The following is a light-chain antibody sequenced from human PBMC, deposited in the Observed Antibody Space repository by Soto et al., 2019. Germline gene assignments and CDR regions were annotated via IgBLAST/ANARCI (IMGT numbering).Light chain of an antibody. CDR1: QSVSSSY. Sequence: EIVLTQSPGTLSLSPGERATLSYRASQSVSSSYLAWYQQKPGQAPRLLIYGASSRATGIPDRFSGSGSGTDFTLTISRLEPEDFSVYYCQQSGSSSGWTFGQGTKVEIK. J-gene: IGKJ1*01. V-gene: IGKV3-20*01. CDR2: GAS. CDR3: QQSGSSSGWT.